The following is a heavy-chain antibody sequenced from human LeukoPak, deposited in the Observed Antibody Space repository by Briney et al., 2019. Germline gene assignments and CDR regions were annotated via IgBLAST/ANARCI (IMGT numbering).Heavy chain of an antibody. V-gene: IGHV4-34*01. CDR2: INHSGST. CDR1: GGSFSGYY. J-gene: IGHJ4*02. D-gene: IGHD7-27*01. CDR3: ARGLTGGDY. Sequence: PSETLSLTCAVYGGSFSGYYWSWIRQPPGKGLEWIGEINHSGSTNYNPSLKSRVTISVDTSKNQFSLKLSSVTAADTAVYYCARGLTGGDYWGQGTLVTVSS.